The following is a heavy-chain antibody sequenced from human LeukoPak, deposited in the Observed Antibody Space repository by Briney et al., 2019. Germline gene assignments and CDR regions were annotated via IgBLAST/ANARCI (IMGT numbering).Heavy chain of an antibody. D-gene: IGHD6-13*01. J-gene: IGHJ6*03. Sequence: TGGSLRLSCAASGFTFNYYSMNWVRQAPGKGLEWVSSIGSSSGYTYYADSVKGRFTIFRDNAKNSVYLHMNSLRAEDTAVYYCARAAAGSGNYYYYMDVWGKGTTVTVSS. CDR3: ARAAAGSGNYYYYMDV. V-gene: IGHV3-21*01. CDR1: GFTFNYYS. CDR2: IGSSSGYT.